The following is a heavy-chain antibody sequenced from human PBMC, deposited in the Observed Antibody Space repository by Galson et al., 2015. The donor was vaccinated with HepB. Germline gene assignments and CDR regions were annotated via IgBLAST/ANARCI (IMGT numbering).Heavy chain of an antibody. Sequence: QSGAEVKKPGASVKVSCKASGFTFTSSAVQWVRQARGQRLEWIGWIVVGSGNTNYAQKFQERVTITRDMSTSTAYMELSSLRSEDTAVYYCAADLADYGDYGYWFDPWGQGTLVTVSS. D-gene: IGHD4-17*01. J-gene: IGHJ5*02. CDR1: GFTFTSSA. CDR3: AADLADYGDYGYWFDP. V-gene: IGHV1-58*01. CDR2: IVVGSGNT.